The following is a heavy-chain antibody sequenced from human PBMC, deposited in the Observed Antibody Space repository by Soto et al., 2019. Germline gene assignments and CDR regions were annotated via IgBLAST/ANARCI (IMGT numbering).Heavy chain of an antibody. CDR2: IIPILTTP. D-gene: IGHD2-8*02. Sequence: QVQLVQSGAEVKKTGSSVKVSCKASGDTFSIYGFSWVRQAPGQGPEWIGGIIPILTTPNYAQKFHGRVTIVADESTTTVYMELSSLKSEDTAVYYCATSVGIAPTGEDGMDVWGQGTSVTVSS. CDR1: GDTFSIYG. V-gene: IGHV1-69*01. J-gene: IGHJ6*02. CDR3: ATSVGIAPTGEDGMDV.